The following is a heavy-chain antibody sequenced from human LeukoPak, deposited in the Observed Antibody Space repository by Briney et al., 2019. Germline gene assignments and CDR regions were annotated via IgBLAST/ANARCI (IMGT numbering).Heavy chain of an antibody. CDR3: ARADYGSHGYYYGMDV. CDR2: IYYSGST. CDR1: GGSLSSYY. D-gene: IGHD3-10*01. V-gene: IGHV4-59*01. J-gene: IGHJ6*02. Sequence: SETLSLTCPVSGGSLSSYYWSWIRQPPGKGLEWIGYIYYSGSTNYNPSFKSRVTISVDTSKNQFSLKLSSVTAADTAVYYCARADYGSHGYYYGMDVWGQGTTVTVSS.